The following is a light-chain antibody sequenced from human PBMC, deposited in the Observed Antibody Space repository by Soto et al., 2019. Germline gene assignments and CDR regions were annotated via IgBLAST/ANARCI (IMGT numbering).Light chain of an antibody. V-gene: IGLV1-51*01. CDR2: DNN. CDR1: SSNIGNNY. Sequence: QSVLTQSPSVSAAPGQKVTITCSGSSSNIGNNYVSRYQQLPGTAPKLLIYDNNKRPSGIPDRFSGSKSCTSGTLDITGLQTGEEAHYYCATWYGSLPGEVFGGGTKVTVL. CDR3: ATWYGSLPGEV. J-gene: IGLJ2*01.